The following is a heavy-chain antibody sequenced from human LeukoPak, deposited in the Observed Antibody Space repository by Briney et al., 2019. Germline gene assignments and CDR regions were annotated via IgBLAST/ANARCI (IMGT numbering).Heavy chain of an antibody. D-gene: IGHD6-13*01. CDR3: ASGQQLVRAPFGY. V-gene: IGHV3-48*01. Sequence: PGGSLRLSCAASGFTFSSYSMNWVRQAPGKGLEWVSYISSSSSTIYYADSVKGRFTISRDNAKNSLYLQMNSLRAEDTAVYYCASGQQLVRAPFGYWGQGTLVTASS. CDR1: GFTFSSYS. J-gene: IGHJ4*02. CDR2: ISSSSSTI.